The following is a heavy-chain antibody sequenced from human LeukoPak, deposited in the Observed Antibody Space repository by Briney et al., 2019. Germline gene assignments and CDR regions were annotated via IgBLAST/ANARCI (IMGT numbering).Heavy chain of an antibody. J-gene: IGHJ5*02. V-gene: IGHV4-59*12. CDR2: IYYSGST. CDR1: GGSISSYY. Sequence: SERLSLTCTVSGGSISSYYWSWIRQPPGKGLGWIGYIYYSGSTNYHPSLKSRVTISVDTPKKQFSQKLRSVTDADTAVYCCARVGVLRYFDPWGQGNLVTVSS. CDR3: ARVGVLRYFDP. D-gene: IGHD3-9*01.